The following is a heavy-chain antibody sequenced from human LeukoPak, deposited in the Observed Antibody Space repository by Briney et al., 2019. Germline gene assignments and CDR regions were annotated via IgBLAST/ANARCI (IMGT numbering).Heavy chain of an antibody. CDR1: GFTFDDYA. D-gene: IGHD3-10*01. J-gene: IGHJ4*02. CDR2: INWNSGNI. CDR3: AKARPSGDYFAY. Sequence: GGSLRLSCAASGFTFDDYAMHWVRQAPGKGVEWVSGINWNSGNIGYADSVKGRFTISRDTAKTSLYLQMNRLRAEDTALYYCAKARPSGDYFAYWGQGTLVTVSS. V-gene: IGHV3-9*01.